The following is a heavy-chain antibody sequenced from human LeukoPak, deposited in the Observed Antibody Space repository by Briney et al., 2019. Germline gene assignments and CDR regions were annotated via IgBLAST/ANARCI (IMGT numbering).Heavy chain of an antibody. J-gene: IGHJ4*02. CDR2: IIPIFGTA. CDR3: AAQWLKGGLDY. V-gene: IGHV1-69*06. Sequence: GASVKVSCKASGGTFSSYAISWVRQAPGQGLEWMGGIIPIFGTANYAQKFQGRVTITADKSTSTAYMELSSLRSEDTAVYYCAAQWLKGGLDYWGQGTLVTVSS. D-gene: IGHD6-19*01. CDR1: GGTFSSYA.